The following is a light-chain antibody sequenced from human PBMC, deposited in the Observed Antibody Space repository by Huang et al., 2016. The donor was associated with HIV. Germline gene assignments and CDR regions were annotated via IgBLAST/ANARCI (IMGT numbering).Light chain of an antibody. CDR1: QTIGIW. CDR2: KAS. Sequence: DIQMTQSPSTLSASAGDRVTITCRASQTIGIWLAWYQQKPGNAPKVLIYKASTLESGVPARFSGTVSGTEFSLTISSLQPDEFATYYGQQYNSYPWTFGQGTKVEIK. V-gene: IGKV1-5*03. J-gene: IGKJ1*01. CDR3: QQYNSYPWT.